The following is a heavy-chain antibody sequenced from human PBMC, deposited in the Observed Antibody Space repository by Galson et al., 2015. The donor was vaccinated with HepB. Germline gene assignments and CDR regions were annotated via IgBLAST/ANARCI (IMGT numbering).Heavy chain of an antibody. CDR1: GGSIGIYY. V-gene: IGHV4-59*01. CDR2: IDYSGST. Sequence: SETLSLTCTVSGGSIGIYYWNWIRQPPGKGLEWIGYIDYSGSTKYNPSLKSRVTISVDTSKSHFSLKLSSVTAADTAVYYCARGDYGAFDIWGQGTMVTVSS. J-gene: IGHJ3*02. CDR3: ARGDYGAFDI. D-gene: IGHD4-17*01.